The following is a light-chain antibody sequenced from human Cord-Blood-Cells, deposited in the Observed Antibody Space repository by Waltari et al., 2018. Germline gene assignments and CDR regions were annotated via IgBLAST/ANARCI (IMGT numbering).Light chain of an antibody. CDR1: SSNTGSNY. CDR3: AAWDDSLSGPV. Sequence: QSVLPQPPSASGTPAQRVTISCSGSSSNTGSNYVYWYQQLPGTAPKLLIYRNNQRPSGVPDRISGSKSGTSASLAISGLRSEDEADYYCAAWDDSLSGPVFGGGTKLTVL. CDR2: RNN. J-gene: IGLJ3*02. V-gene: IGLV1-47*01.